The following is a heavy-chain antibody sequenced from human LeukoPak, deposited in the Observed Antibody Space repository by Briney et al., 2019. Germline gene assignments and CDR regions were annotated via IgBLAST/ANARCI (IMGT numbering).Heavy chain of an antibody. V-gene: IGHV1-24*01. J-gene: IGHJ4*02. D-gene: IGHD3-3*01. CDR1: GYNLIELS. CDR2: FDPEDSET. Sequence: ASVKASCKVSGYNLIELSMHWVRLAPGKGLEWMGGFDPEDSETVNAQKFQGRVTMTEDTSTDTAYMELSSLRSEDTAIYYCATSVDGLVTIRTYFELWGQGTPVTVSS. CDR3: ATSVDGLVTIRTYFEL.